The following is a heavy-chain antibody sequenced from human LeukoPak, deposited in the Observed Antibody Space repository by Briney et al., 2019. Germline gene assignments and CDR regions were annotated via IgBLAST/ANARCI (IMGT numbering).Heavy chain of an antibody. Sequence: GGSLRLSCAASGFIFSSHAMNWVRQAPGKGLEWVSVISGSGGITYYADSVKGRFTVSRDNSKNTLYLQMNSLRAEDTAVYYCAKASAMIVVVSEYFDYWGQGTLVTVSS. D-gene: IGHD3-22*01. CDR2: ISGSGGIT. CDR1: GFIFSSHA. CDR3: AKASAMIVVVSEYFDY. V-gene: IGHV3-23*01. J-gene: IGHJ4*02.